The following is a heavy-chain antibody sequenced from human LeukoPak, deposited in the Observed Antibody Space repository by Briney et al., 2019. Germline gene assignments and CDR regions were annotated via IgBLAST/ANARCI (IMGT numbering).Heavy chain of an antibody. CDR2: INPSGGST. V-gene: IGHV1-46*01. CDR3: ARDRGGYYDSSGYYSPDAFDI. D-gene: IGHD3-22*01. CDR1: GYTFTGYY. J-gene: IGHJ3*02. Sequence: GASVKVSCKASGYTFTGYYMHWVRQAPGQGLEWMGIINPSGGSTSYAQKFQGRVTMTRDTSTSTVYMELSSLRSEDTAVYYCARDRGGYYDSSGYYSPDAFDIWGQGTMVTVSS.